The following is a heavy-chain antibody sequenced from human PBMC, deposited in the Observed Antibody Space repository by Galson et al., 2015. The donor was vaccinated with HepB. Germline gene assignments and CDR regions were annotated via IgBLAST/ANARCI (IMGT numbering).Heavy chain of an antibody. CDR2: FAPEDGET. Sequence: SVKVSCKVSGYTLTELSMHWVRQAPGKGLEWMGGFAPEDGETIYAQKFQGRVTMTEDTSTDTAYMGLSSLRSEDTAVYYCARASTTVVQFDYRGQGTLVTVSS. V-gene: IGHV1-24*01. CDR1: GYTLTELS. D-gene: IGHD4-23*01. J-gene: IGHJ4*02. CDR3: ARASTTVVQFDY.